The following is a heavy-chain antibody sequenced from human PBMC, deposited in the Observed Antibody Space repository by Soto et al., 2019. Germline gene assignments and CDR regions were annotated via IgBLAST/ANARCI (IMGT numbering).Heavy chain of an antibody. J-gene: IGHJ6*03. CDR1: GCSISCYF. D-gene: IGHD3-16*01. CDR3: ATYDSPYYYMDV. V-gene: IGHV4-59*13. CDR2: IYYSGSI. Sequence: SETLSLTSTFSGCSISCYFWSWIRQHPGKGLQWIGHIYYSGSIDYNPSIKSRVAISVDASKTHFSLRLNSVTAADAAVYYCATYDSPYYYMDVWGKGTTVTVSS.